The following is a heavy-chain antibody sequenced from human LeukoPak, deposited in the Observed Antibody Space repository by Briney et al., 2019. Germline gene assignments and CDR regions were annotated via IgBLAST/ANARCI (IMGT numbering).Heavy chain of an antibody. J-gene: IGHJ4*02. CDR1: GFAFNSQA. CDR3: AKDARRTSGWYFFDY. D-gene: IGHD6-19*01. Sequence: GGSLRLSCAASGFAFNSQAMGWVRQAPGKGLEWVSVTSDSGTVTYYADSVKGRFTISRDNYKNMLYLQMNTLRAEDSAVYFCAKDARRTSGWYFFDYWGQGTLVTVSS. CDR2: TSDSGTVT. V-gene: IGHV3-23*01.